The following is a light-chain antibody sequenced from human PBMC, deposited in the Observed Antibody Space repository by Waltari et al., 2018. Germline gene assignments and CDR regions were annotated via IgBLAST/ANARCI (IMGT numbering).Light chain of an antibody. V-gene: IGLV1-40*01. J-gene: IGLJ3*02. Sequence: QSVLTQPPSMSGAPGQKVTIPCTGGSSNFGAGYDVHWYQQFPGTAPKLLIFGNTNRAAGVPGRISGSRFGASASLAIAGLQSEDEAVYSCQSFDSSLSASVFGGGTKLTVL. CDR1: SSNFGAGYD. CDR3: QSFDSSLSASV. CDR2: GNT.